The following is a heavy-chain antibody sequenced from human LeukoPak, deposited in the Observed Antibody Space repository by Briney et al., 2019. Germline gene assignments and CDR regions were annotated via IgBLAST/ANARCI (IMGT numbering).Heavy chain of an antibody. D-gene: IGHD5-18*01. CDR1: GGSISSYY. J-gene: IGHJ4*02. CDR2: IYYSGST. V-gene: IGHV4-59*01. Sequence: SETLSLTCTVSGGSISSYYWSWIRQPPGKGLEWIGYIYYSGSTNYNPSLKSRVTISVDTSKNQFSLKLSSVTAADTAVYYCARGGARGYADYWGQGTLVTVSP. CDR3: ARGGARGYADY.